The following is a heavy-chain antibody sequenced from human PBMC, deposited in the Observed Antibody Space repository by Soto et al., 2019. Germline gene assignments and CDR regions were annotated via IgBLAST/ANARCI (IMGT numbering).Heavy chain of an antibody. CDR3: ARADQPQYYDFWSGYHNPLDV. D-gene: IGHD3-3*01. J-gene: IGHJ6*04. Sequence: EASVKVCCKASGYTFTGYYMHWVRQAPGQGLEWMGWINPNSGGTNYAQKFQGWVTMTRDTSISTAYMELSRLRSDDTAVYYCARADQPQYYDFWSGYHNPLDVWGKGTTVTVSS. CDR2: INPNSGGT. V-gene: IGHV1-2*04. CDR1: GYTFTGYY.